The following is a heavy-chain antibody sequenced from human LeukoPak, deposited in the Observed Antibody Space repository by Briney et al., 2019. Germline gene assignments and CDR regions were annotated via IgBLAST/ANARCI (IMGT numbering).Heavy chain of an antibody. CDR3: AKAYGSGSSLYYFDY. J-gene: IGHJ4*02. Sequence: GGSLRLSCAASGFTFSTYAMHWVRQAPGKGLEWVSLISGDGGRKYYADSVKGRFTISRDNSKNSLYLQMNSLRTEDTALYYCAKAYGSGSSLYYFDYWGQGTLVTVSS. V-gene: IGHV3-43*02. CDR2: ISGDGGRK. CDR1: GFTFSTYA. D-gene: IGHD3-10*01.